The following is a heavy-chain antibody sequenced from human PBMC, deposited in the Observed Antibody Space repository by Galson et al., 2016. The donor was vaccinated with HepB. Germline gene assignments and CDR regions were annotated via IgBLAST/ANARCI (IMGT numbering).Heavy chain of an antibody. V-gene: IGHV1-2*02. D-gene: IGHD6-19*01. CDR2: INPHSGGT. Sequence: SVKVSCKASGYSFDDYYIHWVRQAPGQGLEWMGGINPHSGGTNYAQKFQGRVTLTRDRSVNTAYMEMRRLRSDDTAVYYCARREGWGYYYGMDVWGQGTTVAVS. CDR1: GYSFDDYY. CDR3: ARREGWGYYYGMDV. J-gene: IGHJ6*02.